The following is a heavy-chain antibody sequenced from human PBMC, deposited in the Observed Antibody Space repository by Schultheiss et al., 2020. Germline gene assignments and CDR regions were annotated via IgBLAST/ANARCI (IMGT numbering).Heavy chain of an antibody. CDR2: ISYNSGSI. CDR3: AKDHAIWRGPFDY. Sequence: GGSLRLSCAAAGFTFDDYAMHWVRQVPGKGLEWVSGISYNSGSIDYADSVKGRFTISRDNAKKSLYLQMNSLRPEDTAFYYCAKDHAIWRGPFDYWGQGTLVTVSS. D-gene: IGHD3-10*01. J-gene: IGHJ4*02. V-gene: IGHV3-9*01. CDR1: GFTFDDYA.